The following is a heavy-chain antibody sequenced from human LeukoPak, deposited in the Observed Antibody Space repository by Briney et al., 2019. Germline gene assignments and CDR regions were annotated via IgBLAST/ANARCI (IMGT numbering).Heavy chain of an antibody. CDR3: ARDGPRDSYVQNWFDP. CDR2: IKRDGSEK. CDR1: GFTFSSYW. J-gene: IGHJ5*02. V-gene: IGHV3-7*03. Sequence: SGGSLRLSCAASGFTFSSYWMSWVRQAPGKRLEWVANIKRDGSEKYYVDSVKGRFTISRDNAKNSLYLQMNSLRAEDTAVYYCARDGPRDSYVQNWFDPWGQGTLVTVSS. D-gene: IGHD5-18*01.